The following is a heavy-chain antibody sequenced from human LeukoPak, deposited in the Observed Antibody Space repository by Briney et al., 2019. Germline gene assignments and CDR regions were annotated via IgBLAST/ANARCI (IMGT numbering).Heavy chain of an antibody. D-gene: IGHD6-19*01. CDR3: ARSSYRSSGWPYDALDV. Sequence: SSEKVSCKASGYTFTSYGISWVRQAPGQGLECMGWITAYNGYTNYAQKLQGRVTMTTDTSTSTAYMELRSLRSDDTAVYYCARSSYRSSGWPYDALDVWGQGTMVTVSS. CDR1: GYTFTSYG. CDR2: ITAYNGYT. J-gene: IGHJ3*01. V-gene: IGHV1-18*01.